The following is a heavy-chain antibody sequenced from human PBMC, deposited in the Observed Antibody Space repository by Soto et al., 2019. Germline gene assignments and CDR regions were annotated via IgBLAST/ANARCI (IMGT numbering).Heavy chain of an antibody. CDR3: AKETGGSHPRYFDF. Sequence: PSETLSLTCTVSGGSISSYYWSWIRQPPGKGLEWIAYTSYSGTTNYNPSLKSRVTISIDTSKNQLSLKLRSVTAADTAVFYCAKETGGSHPRYFDFWGQGTLVTVSS. V-gene: IGHV4-59*01. J-gene: IGHJ4*02. CDR1: GGSISSYY. CDR2: TSYSGTT. D-gene: IGHD1-26*01.